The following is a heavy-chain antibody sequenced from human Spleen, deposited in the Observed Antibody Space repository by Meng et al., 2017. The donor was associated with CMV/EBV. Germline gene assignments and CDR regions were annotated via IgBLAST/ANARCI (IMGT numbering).Heavy chain of an antibody. J-gene: IGHJ4*02. D-gene: IGHD3-22*01. CDR1: GFTFSSYS. V-gene: IGHV3-74*01. CDR2: INSDGSRT. CDR3: AREYRLKYDSSSFDF. Sequence: ETLSLTCAASGFTFSSYSMNWVRQAPGKGLVWVSRINSDGSRTNYADSVKGRFTISRDNAKNTLYLQMNSLRVEDTAVYYCAREYRLKYDSSSFDFWGQGTLVTVSS.